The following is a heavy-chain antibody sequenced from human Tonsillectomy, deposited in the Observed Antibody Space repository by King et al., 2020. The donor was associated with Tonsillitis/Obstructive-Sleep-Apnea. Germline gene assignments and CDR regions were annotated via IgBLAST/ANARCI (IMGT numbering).Heavy chain of an antibody. CDR1: GFTFSDYY. CDR2: LSSSGGYT. J-gene: IGHJ6*03. Sequence: HVQLVESGGGLVKPGGSLRLSCAASGFTFSDYYMSWIRQAPGRGLEWVSYLSSSGGYTNYADSVKGRFTISRDTAKNSLYLQMNGLRDEDTAVYYCARTEDYYYMDVWGKGTTVTVSS. V-gene: IGHV3-11*05. CDR3: ARTEDYYYMDV.